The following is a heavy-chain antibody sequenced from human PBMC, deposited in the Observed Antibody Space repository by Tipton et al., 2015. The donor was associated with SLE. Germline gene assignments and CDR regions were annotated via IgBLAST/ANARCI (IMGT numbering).Heavy chain of an antibody. Sequence: PRLSCLGSGFTFGDYAMSWVRQAPGKGLEWVGFIRSKDYGGTPEYAASVKGRFTISRDNAKTSLYLQMNSLRAEDTAVDYCARDRPHYYDSGNSGGSWDYWGQGTLVTVSP. D-gene: IGHD3-22*01. CDR3: ARDRPHYYDSGNSGGSWDY. V-gene: IGHV3-49*04. J-gene: IGHJ4*02. CDR2: IRSKDYGGTP. CDR1: GFTFGDYA.